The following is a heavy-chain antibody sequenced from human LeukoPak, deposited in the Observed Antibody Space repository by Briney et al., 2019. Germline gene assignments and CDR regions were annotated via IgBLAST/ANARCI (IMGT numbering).Heavy chain of an antibody. V-gene: IGHV1-8*03. CDR2: MNPNSGNT. J-gene: IGHJ6*03. CDR3: ARVVSAMGYYFYLYMDG. D-gene: IGHD5-18*01. CDR1: GYTFTSYD. Sequence: ASVKVSCKASGYTFTSYDINWVRQATGQGLEWMGWMNPNSGNTGYAQKFQGRVTITRNTSISTAYMELSSLRSEDTAVYYCARVVSAMGYYFYLYMDGWGKGITVTVSS.